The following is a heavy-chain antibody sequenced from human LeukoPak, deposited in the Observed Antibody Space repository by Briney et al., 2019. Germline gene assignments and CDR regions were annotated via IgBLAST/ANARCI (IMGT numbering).Heavy chain of an antibody. Sequence: GGSLRLSCAASGFTFNSNYMSWVRQAPGKGLEWVSAISGSGGRTYYADSVKGRFTISRDNSKNTLYLQMNSLRAEDTAVYYCAKGFKGYYDSSGYYCLEYWGQGTLVTVSS. J-gene: IGHJ4*02. D-gene: IGHD3-22*01. CDR2: ISGSGGRT. CDR3: AKGFKGYYDSSGYYCLEY. V-gene: IGHV3-23*01. CDR1: GFTFNSNY.